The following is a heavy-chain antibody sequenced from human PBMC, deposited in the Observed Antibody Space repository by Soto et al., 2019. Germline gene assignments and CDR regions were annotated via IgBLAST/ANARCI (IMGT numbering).Heavy chain of an antibody. D-gene: IGHD4-17*01. V-gene: IGHV1-18*01. CDR3: ARTTVTASYYYMDV. Sequence: ASMKGSLKASGYTFTHYGFTWVRQAPGQGLEWLGWISTYNGNTKYAQKVQGRLTMTTDTSTSTANMELTSLRSDDTALYYCARTTVTASYYYMDVWGKGSTVTVSS. CDR1: GYTFTHYG. J-gene: IGHJ6*03. CDR2: ISTYNGNT.